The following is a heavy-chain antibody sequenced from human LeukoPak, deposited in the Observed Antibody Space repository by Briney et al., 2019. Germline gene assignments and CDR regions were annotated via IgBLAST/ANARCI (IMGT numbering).Heavy chain of an antibody. CDR1: GFTFSSYS. V-gene: IGHV3-21*01. CDR2: ISSSSSYI. Sequence: PGGSLRLSCAASGFTFSSYSMNWVRQAPGKGLEWVSSISSSSSYIYYADSVKGRFTISRDNAKNSLYLQTNSLRAEDTAVYYCARQPLGYYFDYWGQGTLVTVSS. D-gene: IGHD3-16*01. CDR3: ARQPLGYYFDY. J-gene: IGHJ4*02.